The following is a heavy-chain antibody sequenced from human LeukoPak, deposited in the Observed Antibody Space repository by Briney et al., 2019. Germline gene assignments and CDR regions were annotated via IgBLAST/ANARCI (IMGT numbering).Heavy chain of an antibody. CDR1: GFTFSSYS. CDR3: ARDPRYCSSTSCQPDY. Sequence: PGGSLRLSCAASGFTFSSYSMNWVRQAPGKGLEWVSYISSSSTIYYADSVKGRFSISRDNAKNSLYLQMNSLRAEDTAVYYCARDPRYCSSTSCQPDYWGQGTLVTVSS. V-gene: IGHV3-48*01. D-gene: IGHD2-2*01. CDR2: ISSSSTI. J-gene: IGHJ4*02.